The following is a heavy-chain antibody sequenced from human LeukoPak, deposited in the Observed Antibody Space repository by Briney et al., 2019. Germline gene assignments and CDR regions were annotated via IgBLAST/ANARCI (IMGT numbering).Heavy chain of an antibody. J-gene: IGHJ4*02. Sequence: GGSLRLSCEASGFTFTTYSMTWVRQAPGKGLEWVSAISGSGGSTYYADSVKGRFTISRDNSKNTLYLQMNSLRAEDTAVYYCAKERSSVVVPAALDYWGQGTLVTVSS. CDR2: ISGSGGST. CDR3: AKERSSVVVPAALDY. V-gene: IGHV3-23*01. CDR1: GFTFTTYS. D-gene: IGHD2-2*01.